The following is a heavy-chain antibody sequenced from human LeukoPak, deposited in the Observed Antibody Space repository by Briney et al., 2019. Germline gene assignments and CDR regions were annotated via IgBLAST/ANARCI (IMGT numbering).Heavy chain of an antibody. CDR2: ISNSGSTT. D-gene: IGHD5-12*01. Sequence: KPGGSLRLSCAASGFTFSDYYMSWIRQAPGKGLEWISYISNSGSTTYYADSVKGRFTISRDSAKSSLYLQMNSLRAEDTAVYYCARDRGSGFDFFGRGQGTLVTVSS. CDR3: ARDRGSGFDFFG. J-gene: IGHJ4*02. V-gene: IGHV3-11*04. CDR1: GFTFSDYY.